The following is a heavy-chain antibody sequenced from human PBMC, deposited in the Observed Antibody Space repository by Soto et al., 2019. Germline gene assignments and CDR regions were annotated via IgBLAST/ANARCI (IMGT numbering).Heavy chain of an antibody. J-gene: IGHJ5*02. V-gene: IGHV1-3*04. D-gene: IGHD6-19*01. CDR3: AREVRSAGEDR. CDR2: ISTGDGDT. Sequence: QVQLVQSGAEVKKPGASVKVSCKASGYTFTSYAMHWVRQAPGQSLEWMGWISTGDGDTRYSQNFQDRLTITRETSASTVYMDLSSLRSEDTAMYYCAREVRSAGEDRWGQGTLVSVSS. CDR1: GYTFTSYA.